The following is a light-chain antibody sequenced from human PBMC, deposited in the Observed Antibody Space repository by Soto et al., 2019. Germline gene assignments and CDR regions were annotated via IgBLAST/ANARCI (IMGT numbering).Light chain of an antibody. Sequence: IVSKKSPATLSLSQRERATLSCMASQSVSSYLAWYQQKPGQAPRLLIYDASNRATGIPARFSGSGSGTDFTLTISSLEPEDFAVYYCQQRSNWPPLTFGGGTKVDIK. J-gene: IGKJ4*01. CDR3: QQRSNWPPLT. CDR2: DAS. V-gene: IGKV3-11*01. CDR1: QSVSSY.